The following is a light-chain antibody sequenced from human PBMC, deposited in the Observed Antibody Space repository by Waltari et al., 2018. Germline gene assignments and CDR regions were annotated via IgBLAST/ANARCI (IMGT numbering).Light chain of an antibody. CDR2: QDV. CDR1: TLGDKY. CDR3: QTWDSSAGV. J-gene: IGLJ3*02. V-gene: IGLV3-1*01. Sequence: SYALTQPPSVSVSPGQSATITCSGATLGDKYASWYQQRPGQSPVLVIYQDVMRPSGIPERFSGSNSGNTATLTISETQAMDEADYYCQTWDSSAGVFGGGTKLTVL.